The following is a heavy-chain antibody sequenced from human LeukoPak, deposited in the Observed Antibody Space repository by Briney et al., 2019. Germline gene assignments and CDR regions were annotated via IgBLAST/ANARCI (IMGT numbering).Heavy chain of an antibody. CDR2: ISGDGGST. J-gene: IGHJ4*02. Sequence: GGSLRLSCAASGFTFDDYAMHWVRQAPGKGLEWVSLISGDGGSTYYADSVKGRFTISRDNAENSLYLQMNSLRAEDTAVYYCARDPLGYCRGGSCYSWFDYWGQGTLVTVSS. CDR1: GFTFDDYA. D-gene: IGHD2-15*01. CDR3: ARDPLGYCRGGSCYSWFDY. V-gene: IGHV3-43*02.